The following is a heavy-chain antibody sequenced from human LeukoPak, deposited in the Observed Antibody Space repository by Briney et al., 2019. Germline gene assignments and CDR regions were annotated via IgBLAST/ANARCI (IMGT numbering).Heavy chain of an antibody. CDR1: GFTFSSYS. V-gene: IGHV3-21*01. Sequence: PGGSLRLSCAASGFTFSSYSMNWVRQAPGKGLEWVSSISSSSSYIYYADSVKGRFTISRDNAKNSLYLQMNSLRAEDTAVYYCAKVTYLYAYIDYWGQGTLVTVSS. J-gene: IGHJ4*02. CDR3: AKVTYLYAYIDY. CDR2: ISSSSSYI. D-gene: IGHD3-16*01.